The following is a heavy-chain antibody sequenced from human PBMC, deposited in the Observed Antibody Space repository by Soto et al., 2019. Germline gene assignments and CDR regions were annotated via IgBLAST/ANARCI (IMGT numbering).Heavy chain of an antibody. CDR3: ARAGDGFDY. CDR1: GFTFTSYW. CDR2: INSDGGTT. Sequence: EVQLVESGGGLVQPGGSLRLSCAASGFTFTSYWMHWVRQAPGKGLVWVSRINSDGGTTSYAVSVKGRFTISRDNAKNTVDLQMNSLRADDTAVYYCARAGDGFDYWGQGTLVTVSS. J-gene: IGHJ4*02. V-gene: IGHV3-74*01. D-gene: IGHD2-21*01.